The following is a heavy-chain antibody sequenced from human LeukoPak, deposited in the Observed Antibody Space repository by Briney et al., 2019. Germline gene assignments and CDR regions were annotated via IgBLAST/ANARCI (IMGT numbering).Heavy chain of an antibody. CDR2: IIPIFGTA. D-gene: IGHD3-22*01. CDR1: GGTFSSYA. Sequence: ASVKVSCKASGGTFSSYAISWVRQAPGQGLEWMGGIIPIFGTANYAQKFQGRVTITADKSTSTAYMELSSLRSEDTAMYYCARDYQGVYDSSGYYLIDAFDIWGQGTMVTVSS. J-gene: IGHJ3*02. CDR3: ARDYQGVYDSSGYYLIDAFDI. V-gene: IGHV1-69*06.